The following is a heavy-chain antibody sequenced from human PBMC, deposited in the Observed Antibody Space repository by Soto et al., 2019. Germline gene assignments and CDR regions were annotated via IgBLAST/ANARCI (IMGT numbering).Heavy chain of an antibody. CDR1: GDSISSYS. D-gene: IGHD2-2*03. Sequence: QVQLQVSGPGLVKPSETLSLTCTVSGDSISSYSWSWIRQPPGKGLEWIGNIHYNGNTKYSPSLKSLVTMSVDTSKNHFSLKLISVTTEDTAVYFCAGEGNLGRWIQPLDSWGQGTLVTVSS. J-gene: IGHJ4*02. CDR3: AGEGNLGRWIQPLDS. V-gene: IGHV4-59*01. CDR2: IHYNGNT.